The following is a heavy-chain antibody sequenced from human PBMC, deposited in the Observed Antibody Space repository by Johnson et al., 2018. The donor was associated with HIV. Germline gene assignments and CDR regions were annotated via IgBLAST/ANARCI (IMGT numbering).Heavy chain of an antibody. J-gene: IGHJ3*02. CDR2: IYSGGST. CDR3: AREGRHYYDSSGHAFDI. D-gene: IGHD3-22*01. CDR1: GFTVRSNY. V-gene: IGHV3-53*01. Sequence: VQLVESGGGLTQPGGSLRLSCAASGFTVRSNYMSWVRQAPGKGLEWVSVIYSGGSTYYADSVKGRVTISRDNAKKSLYLQMNSLSAGDTAVYYCAREGRHYYDSSGHAFDIWGQGTMVTVSS.